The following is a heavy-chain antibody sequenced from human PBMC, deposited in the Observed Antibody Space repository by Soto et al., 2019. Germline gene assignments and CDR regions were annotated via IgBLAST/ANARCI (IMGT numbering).Heavy chain of an antibody. J-gene: IGHJ4*02. Sequence: SETLSLTCTVSGGSISSHYWGWIRQPPGKGLEWIGYIYYSGSTNYNPSLKSRVTISVDTSKSQFSLKLNSVTAADTAVYYCARLEELGYYFDYWGQGTLVTVSS. CDR2: IYYSGST. D-gene: IGHD7-27*01. CDR1: GGSISSHY. CDR3: ARLEELGYYFDY. V-gene: IGHV4-59*08.